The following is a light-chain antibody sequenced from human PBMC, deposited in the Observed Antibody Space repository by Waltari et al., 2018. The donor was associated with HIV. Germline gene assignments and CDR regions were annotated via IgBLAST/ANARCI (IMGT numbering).Light chain of an antibody. Sequence: ELVMTQSPATLSVSPGERVTLSCRASQNVITNLAWYQQKPGQAPSLLIYGAPTRASGIPARFTGGGSGSDFTLTINSLQSEDCGLYYCQQYNGWPRTFGQGTKV. V-gene: IGKV3-15*01. CDR1: QNVITN. J-gene: IGKJ1*01. CDR3: QQYNGWPRT. CDR2: GAP.